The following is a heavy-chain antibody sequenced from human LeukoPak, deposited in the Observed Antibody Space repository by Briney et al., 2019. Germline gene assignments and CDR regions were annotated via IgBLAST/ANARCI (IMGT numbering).Heavy chain of an antibody. CDR2: IYSSGST. CDR1: GDSISNYY. V-gene: IGHV4-59*01. CDR3: ARDSGSPGGYYYGIDV. Sequence: SETLSLTCTVSGDSISNYYWSWIWQSPGKGLEWIGDIYSSGSTKYNPSLKSRVTISIDTSKNQFSLKVSSVTAADTAVYYCARDSGSPGGYYYGIDVWGQGTTVTVSS. D-gene: IGHD3-22*01. J-gene: IGHJ6*02.